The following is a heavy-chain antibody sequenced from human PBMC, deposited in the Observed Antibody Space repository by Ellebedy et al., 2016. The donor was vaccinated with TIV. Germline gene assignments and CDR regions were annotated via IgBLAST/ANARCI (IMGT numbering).Heavy chain of an antibody. D-gene: IGHD3-22*01. CDR1: GGTFSSYS. V-gene: IGHV1-69*13. J-gene: IGHJ6*02. CDR3: ARDLRPYYYDSSGYYGGYYYGMDA. CDR2: IIPIFGTA. Sequence: SVKVSCXASGGTFSSYSISWVRQAPGQGLEWMGGIIPIFGTANYAQKFQGRVTITADESTSTAYMELSSLRSEDTAVYYCARDLRPYYYDSSGYYGGYYYGMDAWGQGTTVTVSS.